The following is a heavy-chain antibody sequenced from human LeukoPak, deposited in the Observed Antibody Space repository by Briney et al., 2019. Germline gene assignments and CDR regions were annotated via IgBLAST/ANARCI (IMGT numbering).Heavy chain of an antibody. V-gene: IGHV3-21*01. CDR3: ARNVPHYGDYSAANYYYYGMDV. Sequence: GGSLRLSCAGSGFTFSSHSINWVRQAPGKGLEWVSSISSSSSFRYYADSVRGRFTISRDNAKNSAYLQMNSLRAEDTAVYYCARNVPHYGDYSAANYYYYGMDVWGQGTTVTVSS. J-gene: IGHJ6*02. CDR1: GFTFSSHS. CDR2: ISSSSSFR. D-gene: IGHD4-17*01.